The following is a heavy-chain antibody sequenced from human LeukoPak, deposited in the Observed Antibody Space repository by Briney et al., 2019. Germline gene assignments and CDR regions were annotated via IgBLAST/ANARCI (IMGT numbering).Heavy chain of an antibody. J-gene: IGHJ4*02. CDR1: GFTFSSYG. V-gene: IGHV3-30*18. Sequence: GRSLRLSCAASGFTFSSYGMHWVRQAPGKGLEGVAVISYDGSNKYYADSVKGRFTISRDNSKNTLYLQMNSPRAEDTAVYYCAKDRENDYGDYVPLDYWGQGTLVTVSS. CDR3: AKDRENDYGDYVPLDY. CDR2: ISYDGSNK. D-gene: IGHD4-17*01.